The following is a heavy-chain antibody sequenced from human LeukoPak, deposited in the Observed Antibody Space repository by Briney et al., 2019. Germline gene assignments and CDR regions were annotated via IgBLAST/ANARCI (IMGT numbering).Heavy chain of an antibody. J-gene: IGHJ4*02. V-gene: IGHV3-30*02. D-gene: IGHD1-1*01. CDR3: AKEGSMSSGTRDFDH. Sequence: DSVKGRFTISSDISKNTVYLQMNSLRPEDTAVYYCAKEGSMSSGTRDFDHWGQGTLVTVSS.